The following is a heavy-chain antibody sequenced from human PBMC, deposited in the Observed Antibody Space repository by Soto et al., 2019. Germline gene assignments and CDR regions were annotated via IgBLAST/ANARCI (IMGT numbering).Heavy chain of an antibody. J-gene: IGHJ6*03. CDR1: GGSFSGYY. Sequence: QVQLQQWGAGLLKPSESLSLTCAVYGGSFSGYYWSWIRQPPGKGLEWIGEINHSGSTNYNPSLKSRVTLSVDTSKNQFSLKLSSVTAADTAVYYCARQHYYYYYMYVWGKGTTVTVSS. CDR2: INHSGST. CDR3: ARQHYYYYYMYV. V-gene: IGHV4-34*01.